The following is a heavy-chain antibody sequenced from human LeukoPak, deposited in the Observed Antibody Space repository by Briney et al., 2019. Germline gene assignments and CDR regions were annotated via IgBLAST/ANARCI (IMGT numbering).Heavy chain of an antibody. V-gene: IGHV1-2*02. J-gene: IGHJ4*02. D-gene: IGHD1-26*01. CDR1: GYTFTGYY. Sequence: ASVKVSCKASGYTFTGYYMHWVRQAPGQGLEWMGWINPNSGGTNYAQKFQGRVTMTRDTSISTAYMELSRLSSDDTAVYYCALGATSGDYFDYWGQGTLVTVSS. CDR2: INPNSGGT. CDR3: ALGATSGDYFDY.